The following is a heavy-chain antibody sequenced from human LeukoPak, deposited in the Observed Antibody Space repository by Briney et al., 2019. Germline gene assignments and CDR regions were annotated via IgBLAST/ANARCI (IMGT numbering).Heavy chain of an antibody. V-gene: IGHV3-30-3*01. J-gene: IGHJ4*02. CDR2: ISYDGSNK. CDR1: GFTFSSCA. Sequence: GGSLRLSCAASGFTFSSCAMHWVRQAPGKGLEWVAVISYDGSNKYYADSVKGRFTISRDNSKNTLYLQMNSLRAEDTAVYYCARDRGTASDYWGQGTLVTVSS. CDR3: ARDRGTASDY. D-gene: IGHD5-18*01.